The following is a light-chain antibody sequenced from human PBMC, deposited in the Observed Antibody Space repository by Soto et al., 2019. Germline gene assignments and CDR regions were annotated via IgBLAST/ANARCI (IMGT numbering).Light chain of an antibody. V-gene: IGKV3-20*01. Sequence: EIVLTQSPGTRSLSPGERATLSCRASQSVSSSYLAWYQQKPGQAPRLLIYGASSRATGIPDRFSGSGSGTDFTLTIGRLEPEDFAVYYCQQYGSSPLTFGQGTKVDIK. CDR3: QQYGSSPLT. CDR1: QSVSSSY. CDR2: GAS. J-gene: IGKJ1*01.